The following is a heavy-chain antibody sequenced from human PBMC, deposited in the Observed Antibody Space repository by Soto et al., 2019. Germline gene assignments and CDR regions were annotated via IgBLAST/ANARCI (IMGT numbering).Heavy chain of an antibody. J-gene: IGHJ6*03. CDR2: MHYTGFS. D-gene: IGHD3-3*01. V-gene: IGHV4-59*02. Sequence: PSETLSLTCSFSGDSVTSHYLTWIRQSPEKGLEWIGYMHYTGFSHYNPSLKSRVTISVDTSKNQFSLKLSSVTAADTAVYYCARGITIFGVVPYMDVWGKGTTVTVSS. CDR3: ARGITIFGVVPYMDV. CDR1: GDSVTSHY.